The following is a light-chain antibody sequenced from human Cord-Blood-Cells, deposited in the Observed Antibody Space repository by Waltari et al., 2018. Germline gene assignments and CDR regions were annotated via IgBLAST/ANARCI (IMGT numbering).Light chain of an antibody. CDR2: WAS. CDR3: QQYYSTPWT. V-gene: IGKV4-1*01. CDR1: QSFLYSSNNKNY. Sequence: DIVMTQSPDSLAVSLGERATINCKYSQSFLYSSNNKNYLAWYQHKPGQPPNLLIYWASTRESGVTDRFSGSGSGTDFTLTISSLQAEDVAVYYCQQYYSTPWTFGQGTKVEIK. J-gene: IGKJ1*01.